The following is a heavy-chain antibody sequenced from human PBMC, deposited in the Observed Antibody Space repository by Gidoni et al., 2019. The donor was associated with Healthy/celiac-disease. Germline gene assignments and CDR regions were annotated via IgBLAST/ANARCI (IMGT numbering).Heavy chain of an antibody. CDR2: MNPNSGNT. CDR1: GYTFTSYD. V-gene: IGHV1-8*01. D-gene: IGHD1-1*01. J-gene: IGHJ5*02. Sequence: QVQLVQSGAEVKKPGASVTVYCTSSGYTFTSYDINWVRQATGQGLEWMGWMNPNSGNTGYAQKFQGRVTMTRNTSISTAYMELSSLRSEDTAVYYCASGTSTSRLDPWGQGTLVTVSS. CDR3: ASGTSTSRLDP.